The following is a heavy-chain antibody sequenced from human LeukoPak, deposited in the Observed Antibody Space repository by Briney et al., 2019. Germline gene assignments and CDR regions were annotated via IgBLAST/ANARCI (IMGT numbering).Heavy chain of an antibody. D-gene: IGHD3-10*01. Sequence: PSETLSLTCAVSGGSISSNSYYWGWIRQPPGKGLEWIGSIYHSGSTYYNPSLKSRVTISVDTSKNQFSLKLSSVTAADTAVYYCARTRYYYNSRSYGAPYYFDYWGQGTLVTVSS. J-gene: IGHJ4*02. CDR2: IYHSGST. CDR1: GGSISSNSYY. CDR3: ARTRYYYNSRSYGAPYYFDY. V-gene: IGHV4-39*01.